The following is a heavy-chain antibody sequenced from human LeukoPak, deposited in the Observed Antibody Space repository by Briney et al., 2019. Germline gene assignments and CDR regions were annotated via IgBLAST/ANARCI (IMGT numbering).Heavy chain of an antibody. CDR3: ARDRGSGWYGD. V-gene: IGHV4-59*01. D-gene: IGHD6-19*01. CDR2: IYYSGST. J-gene: IGHJ4*02. Sequence: SETLSLTCTVSGGSISSYYWSWIRQPPGKGLEWIGYIYYSGSTNYNPSLKSRVTISVDTSKNQFSLKLSSVTAADTAVYYCARDRGSGWYGDWGQGTLVTVSS. CDR1: GGSISSYY.